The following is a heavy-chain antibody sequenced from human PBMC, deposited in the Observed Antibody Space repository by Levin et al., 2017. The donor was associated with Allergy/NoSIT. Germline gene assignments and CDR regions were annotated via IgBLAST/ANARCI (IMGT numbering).Heavy chain of an antibody. CDR2: TSYGGST. V-gene: IGHV4-39*01. D-gene: IGHD3/OR15-3a*01. CDR3: VRHSDRGTGLDGFHL. J-gene: IGHJ3*01. Sequence: SETLSLTCIVSGGSVTSASYYWGWIRQPPGKGLEWIGSTSYGGSTLYHPSLNSRVTISIETSKNQFSLKLNSVTAADTAVYSCVRHSDRGTGLDGFHLWGQGTMVTVS. CDR1: GGSVTSASYY.